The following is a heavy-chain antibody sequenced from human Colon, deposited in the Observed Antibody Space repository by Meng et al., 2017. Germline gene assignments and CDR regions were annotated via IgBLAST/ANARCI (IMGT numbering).Heavy chain of an antibody. CDR3: ARDRKHYGERGWFDP. CDR1: VAALSNCDYD. J-gene: IGHJ5*02. V-gene: IGHV4-30-4*01. CDR2: IYSISST. D-gene: IGHD4-17*01. Sequence: LQDSVPRVVIPSQTLSLTFPVSVAALSNCDYDWISLRPPPGKGLQLIWYIYSISSTYSNASLKSRVTISIDRSKNQFSLKLSSVTAADTAVYYCARDRKHYGERGWFDPWGQGTLVTVSS.